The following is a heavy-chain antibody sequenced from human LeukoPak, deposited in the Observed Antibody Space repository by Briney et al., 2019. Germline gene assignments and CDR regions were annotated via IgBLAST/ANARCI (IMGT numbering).Heavy chain of an antibody. CDR3: AKTISAGEQAFDI. CDR2: IRYDGRNK. D-gene: IGHD3-9*01. Sequence: GGSLRLSCAASGFTFSSYGMHWVRQAPGKGLEWVAFIRYDGRNKYYADSVKGRFTISRDNSKNTLYLQMNSLRAEDTAVYYCAKTISAGEQAFDIWGQGTMVTVSS. J-gene: IGHJ3*02. V-gene: IGHV3-30*02. CDR1: GFTFSSYG.